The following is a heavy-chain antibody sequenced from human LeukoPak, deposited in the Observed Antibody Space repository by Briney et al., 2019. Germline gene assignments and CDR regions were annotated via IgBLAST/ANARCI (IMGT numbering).Heavy chain of an antibody. CDR3: AKDKYGNGHQHSSAY. Sequence: GGSLRLSCAASGFTFSNYGMNWVRQAPGKGLEWVAFLRCDGSNQRYADSVKGRFTISRDNSKNTLYLQMNSLRAEDTAVYYCAKDKYGNGHQHSSAYWGQGTLVSVSS. D-gene: IGHD5-18*01. CDR2: LRCDGSNQ. CDR1: GFTFSNYG. V-gene: IGHV3-30*02. J-gene: IGHJ4*02.